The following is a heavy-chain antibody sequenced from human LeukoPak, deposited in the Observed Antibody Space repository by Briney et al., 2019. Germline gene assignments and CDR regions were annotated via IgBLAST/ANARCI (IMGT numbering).Heavy chain of an antibody. CDR3: ARRGNDFWSGYYLVPYYFDY. D-gene: IGHD3-3*01. J-gene: IGHJ4*02. Sequence: SETLSLTCTVSGGSISSGDYYWSWIRQPPGKGLEWIGYIYYSGSTYYNPSLKSRVTISVDTSKNQFSLKLSSVTAADTAVYYCARRGNDFWSGYYLVPYYFDYWGQGTLVTVSS. CDR1: GGSISSGDYY. V-gene: IGHV4-30-4*01. CDR2: IYYSGST.